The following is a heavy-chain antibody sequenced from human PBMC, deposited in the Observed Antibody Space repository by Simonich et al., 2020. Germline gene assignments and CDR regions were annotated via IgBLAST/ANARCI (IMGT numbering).Heavy chain of an antibody. CDR3: ARVGYSNYYYYGMDV. J-gene: IGHJ6*02. Sequence: QVQLQESGPGLVKPSETLSLTCAVSGYSISSGYYWGWIRQPPGKGLEWIGSTYHSGRTYYHPPLRSRVTISVDTSKNQFSLKLSSVTAADTAVYYCARVGYSNYYYYGMDVWGQGTTVTVSS. CDR1: GYSISSGYY. D-gene: IGHD6-13*01. CDR2: TYHSGRT. V-gene: IGHV4-38-2*01.